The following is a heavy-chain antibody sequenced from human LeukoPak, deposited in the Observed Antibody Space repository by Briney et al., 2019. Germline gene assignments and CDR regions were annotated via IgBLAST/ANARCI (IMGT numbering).Heavy chain of an antibody. J-gene: IGHJ4*02. CDR3: AKTRGYFGWLSPPGY. Sequence: GGSLRLSCAASGFTFSSYWMSWVRQAPGKGLEWVANIKQDGSEKYYVDSVKGRFTISRDNAKNSLYLQMNSLRAEDTAVYYCAKTRGYFGWLSPPGYWGQGTLVTVSS. V-gene: IGHV3-7*01. D-gene: IGHD3-9*01. CDR1: GFTFSSYW. CDR2: IKQDGSEK.